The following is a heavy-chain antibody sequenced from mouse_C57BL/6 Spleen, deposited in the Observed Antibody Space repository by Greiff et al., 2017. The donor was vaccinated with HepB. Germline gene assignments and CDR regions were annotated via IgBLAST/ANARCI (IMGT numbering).Heavy chain of an antibody. Sequence: VQLQQSGPELVKPGASVKISCKASGYAFSSSWMNWVKQRPGKGLEWIGRIYPGDGDTNYNGKFKGKATLTADKSSSTAYMQLSSLTSEDSAVYFRARRGVYYGYFDYWGQGTTLTVSS. V-gene: IGHV1-82*01. CDR2: IYPGDGDT. CDR3: ARRGVYYGYFDY. CDR1: GYAFSSSW. J-gene: IGHJ2*01. D-gene: IGHD1-1*01.